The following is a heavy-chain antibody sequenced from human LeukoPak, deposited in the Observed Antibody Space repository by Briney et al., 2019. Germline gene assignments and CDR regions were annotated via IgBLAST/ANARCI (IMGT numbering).Heavy chain of an antibody. D-gene: IGHD5-18*01. CDR2: ISSNGGST. CDR1: GFTFSSYA. CDR3: AKDPLSRYSYGSNWFDP. Sequence: GGSLRLSCSASGFTFSSYAMHWVRQAPGKGLEYVSAISSNGGSTYYADSVKGRFTISRDNSKNTLYLQMNSLRAEDTAVYYCAKDPLSRYSYGSNWFDPWGQGTLVTVSS. V-gene: IGHV3-64*04. J-gene: IGHJ5*02.